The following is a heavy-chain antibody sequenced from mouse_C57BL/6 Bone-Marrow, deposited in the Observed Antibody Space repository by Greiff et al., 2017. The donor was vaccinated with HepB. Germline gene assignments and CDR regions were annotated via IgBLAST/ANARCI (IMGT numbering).Heavy chain of an antibody. Sequence: DVKLVESGGDLVKPGGSLKLSCAASGFTFSSYGMSWVRQTPDKRLEWVATISSVGSYTYYPDSVKGRFTISRDNAKNTLYLQMSSLKAEDTAMYYCARRGDWDFAYWGKGTLVTVSA. V-gene: IGHV5-6*02. J-gene: IGHJ3*01. CDR3: ARRGDWDFAY. CDR1: GFTFSSYG. D-gene: IGHD4-1*01. CDR2: ISSVGSYT.